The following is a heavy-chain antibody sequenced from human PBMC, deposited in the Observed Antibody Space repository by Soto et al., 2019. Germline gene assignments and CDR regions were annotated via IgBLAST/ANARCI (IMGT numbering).Heavy chain of an antibody. J-gene: IGHJ3*02. CDR1: GFTLSSYW. D-gene: IGHD6-19*01. Sequence: GGSLRLSCATPGFTLSSYWMSWVRQAPGKGLEWVANIKQDGSEKYYVDSVKGRFTISRDNAKNSLYLQMNSLRAEDTAVYYCARGTWLDAFDIWGQGTMVTVSS. CDR3: ARGTWLDAFDI. V-gene: IGHV3-7*01. CDR2: IKQDGSEK.